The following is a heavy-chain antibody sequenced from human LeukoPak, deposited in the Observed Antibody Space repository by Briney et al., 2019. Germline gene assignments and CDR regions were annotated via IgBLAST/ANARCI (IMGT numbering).Heavy chain of an antibody. CDR1: GYTFTSYY. CDR3: ARYSLSRSGGSCYDY. D-gene: IGHD2-15*01. J-gene: IGHJ4*02. Sequence: ASVTVSCKASGYTFTSYYMHWVRQAPGQGLEWMGIINPSGGSTSYAQKFQGRVTITADESTSTAYMELSSLRSEDTAVYYCARYSLSRSGGSCYDYWGQGTLVTVSS. CDR2: INPSGGST. V-gene: IGHV1-46*01.